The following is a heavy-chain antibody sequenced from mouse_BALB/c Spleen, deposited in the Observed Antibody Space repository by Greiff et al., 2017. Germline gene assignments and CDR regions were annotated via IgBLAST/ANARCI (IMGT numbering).Heavy chain of an antibody. CDR2: ISYSGST. V-gene: IGHV3-2*02. Sequence: EVKLQESGPGLVKPSQSLSLTCTVTGYSITSDYAWNWIRQFPGNKLEWMGYISYSGSTSYNPSLKSRISITRDTSKNQFFLQLNSVTTEDTATYYCARHITTVSHYFDYWGQGTTLTVSS. D-gene: IGHD1-1*01. CDR3: ARHITTVSHYFDY. CDR1: GYSITSDYA. J-gene: IGHJ2*01.